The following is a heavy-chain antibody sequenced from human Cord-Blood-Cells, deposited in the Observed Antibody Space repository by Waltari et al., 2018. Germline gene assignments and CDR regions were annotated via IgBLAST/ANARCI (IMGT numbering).Heavy chain of an antibody. CDR2: IYSGGST. CDR1: GFTVSSNY. Sequence: ASGFTVSSNYMSWVRQAPGKGLEWVSVIYSGGSTYYADSVKGRFTISRHNSKNTLYLQMNSLRAEDTAVYYCARLLNGAFDIWGQGTMVTVSS. CDR3: ARLLNGAFDI. D-gene: IGHD1-26*01. V-gene: IGHV3-53*04. J-gene: IGHJ3*02.